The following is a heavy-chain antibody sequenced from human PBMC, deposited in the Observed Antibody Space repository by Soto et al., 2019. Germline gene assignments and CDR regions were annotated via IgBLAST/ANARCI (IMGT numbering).Heavy chain of an antibody. J-gene: IGHJ4*02. V-gene: IGHV3-53*01. Sequence: GGSLRLSCAASGFTVSSTDMSWVRQAPGKGLEWVSVIYSGGSTFYADSVKGRFTISRDNSKNTLYLHMNSLRAEDTAVYYCAKMYSGSSPLQYWGQGTLVTVSS. CDR3: AKMYSGSSPLQY. CDR1: GFTVSSTD. CDR2: IYSGGST. D-gene: IGHD1-26*01.